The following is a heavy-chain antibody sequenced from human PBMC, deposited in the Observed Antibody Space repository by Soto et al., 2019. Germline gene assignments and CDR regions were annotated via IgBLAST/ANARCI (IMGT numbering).Heavy chain of an antibody. V-gene: IGHV4-34*12. Sequence: PSETLSLTCAIYNSSLGAFHWTWIRQPPGKGLEWIGELIHGGSTNYNPSLKSRVTFSLDTSKSQFSLHVMSVTAADTAVYYCARSPLSYDYVRQTWREAGDSFDVWGRGTSVTVSS. CDR2: LIHGGST. CDR3: ARSPLSYDYVRQTWREAGDSFDV. J-gene: IGHJ3*01. CDR1: NSSLGAFH. D-gene: IGHD3-10*02.